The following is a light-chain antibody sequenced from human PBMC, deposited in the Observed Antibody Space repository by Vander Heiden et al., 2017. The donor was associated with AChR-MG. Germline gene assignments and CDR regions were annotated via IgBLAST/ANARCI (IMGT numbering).Light chain of an antibody. Sequence: EIVMTQSPATLSVSPGERATLPCRASQSFGSNFAWYQQKPGQAPRLLIYGASTRATGVPVRFSGSGSGTEFTLTISSLQSEDFAVYYCQQYNTWPPSTFGQ. J-gene: IGKJ1*01. CDR3: QQYNTWPPST. V-gene: IGKV3-15*01. CDR2: GAS. CDR1: QSFGSN.